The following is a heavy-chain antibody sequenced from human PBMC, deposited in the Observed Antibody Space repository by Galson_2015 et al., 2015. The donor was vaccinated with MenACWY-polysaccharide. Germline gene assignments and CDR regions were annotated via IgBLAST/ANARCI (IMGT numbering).Heavy chain of an antibody. CDR1: GFTLSGYW. CDR3: ARDSAPGY. Sequence: SLRLSCAASGFTLSGYWMNWVRQAPGKGLEWVANIKQDGSEKYYVDSVKGRFTISRDNAKNSLYLQMNSLRAEDTAVYYCARDSAPGYWGQGTLVPVSS. CDR2: IKQDGSEK. V-gene: IGHV3-7*01. D-gene: IGHD3-10*01. J-gene: IGHJ4*02.